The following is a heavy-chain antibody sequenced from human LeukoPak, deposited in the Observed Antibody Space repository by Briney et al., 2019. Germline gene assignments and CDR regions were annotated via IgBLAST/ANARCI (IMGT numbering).Heavy chain of an antibody. J-gene: IGHJ1*01. CDR3: AKRVVVGATSPYSDFQD. D-gene: IGHD1-26*01. CDR2: ISGSGVTT. V-gene: IGHV3-23*01. CDR1: GFTFSSYA. Sequence: GGSLRLSCVASGFTFSSYAMGWVRQAPGKGLEWVSAISGSGVTTHYAGSVKGRFSISRDNSKNTLYLQMDSLRAGDTALYYCAKRVVVGATSPYSDFQDWGQGTLVTVSS.